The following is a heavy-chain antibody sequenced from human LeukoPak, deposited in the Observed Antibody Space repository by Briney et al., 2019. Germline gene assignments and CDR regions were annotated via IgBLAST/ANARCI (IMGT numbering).Heavy chain of an antibody. V-gene: IGHV7-4-1*02. CDR3: ARGSNYGDYDRPPFFDY. D-gene: IGHD4-17*01. Sequence: ASVKVSCKASGYTFTSYAMNWVRQAPGQGLEWMGWINTNTGNPTYAQGFTGRFVFSLDTSVSTAYLQISSLKAEDTAVYYCARGSNYGDYDRPPFFDYWGQGTLVTVSS. CDR1: GYTFTSYA. CDR2: INTNTGNP. J-gene: IGHJ4*02.